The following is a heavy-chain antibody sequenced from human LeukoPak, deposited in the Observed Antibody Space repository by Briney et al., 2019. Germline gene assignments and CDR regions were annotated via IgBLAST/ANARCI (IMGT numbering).Heavy chain of an antibody. Sequence: PSETLSLTCTVSGASISSYYWSWIRQPAGKALEWIGRIYVTGSTTYNPSLECRVTMSLDTSKNHFSLKLRSVTAADTAVYYCARDSGTTGEVKFDPWGQGTLVTVSS. CDR2: IYVTGST. CDR1: GASISSYY. V-gene: IGHV4-4*07. J-gene: IGHJ5*02. D-gene: IGHD1-7*01. CDR3: ARDSGTTGEVKFDP.